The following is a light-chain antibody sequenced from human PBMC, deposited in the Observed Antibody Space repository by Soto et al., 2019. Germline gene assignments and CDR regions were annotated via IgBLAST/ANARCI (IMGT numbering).Light chain of an antibody. V-gene: IGLV2-14*01. Sequence: QSALPQPASVSVSPGQSITISCTGTSSDVGGYNYVSWYQQHPGKAPKPLIYEVSNRPPGVSNRFSGSKSGNTASMTISGLQAEDEADYYCSSYTSSRTPHYVFGTGTQLTVL. CDR3: SSYTSSRTPHYV. J-gene: IGLJ1*01. CDR2: EVS. CDR1: SSDVGGYNY.